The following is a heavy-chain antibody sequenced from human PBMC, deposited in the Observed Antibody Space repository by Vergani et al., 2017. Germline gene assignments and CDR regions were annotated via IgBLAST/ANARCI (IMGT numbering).Heavy chain of an antibody. CDR3: AKDLVYYYDSSGYYDYYYGMDV. Sequence: EVQLLESGGGLVQPGGSLRLSCAASGFTFSSYAMSWVRQAPGKGLEWVSAISGSGGSTYYADSVKGRFTISRDNSKNTLYLQMNSLRAEDTAVYYCAKDLVYYYDSSGYYDYYYGMDVWGQGTTVTVSS. CDR1: GFTFSSYA. CDR2: ISGSGGST. D-gene: IGHD3-22*01. V-gene: IGHV3-23*01. J-gene: IGHJ6*02.